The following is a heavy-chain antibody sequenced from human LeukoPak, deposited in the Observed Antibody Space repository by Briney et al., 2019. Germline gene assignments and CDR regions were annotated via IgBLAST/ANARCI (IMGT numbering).Heavy chain of an antibody. CDR3: ARGERGNGMDV. D-gene: IGHD1-26*01. J-gene: IGHJ6*02. V-gene: IGHV4-39*07. CDR2: IYYSGST. Sequence: SETLSLTCTVSGGSISSYYWGWIRQPPGKGLEWIGSIYYSGSTYYNPSLKSRVTISVDTSKNQFSLKLSSVTAADTAVYYCARGERGNGMDVWGQGTTVTVSS. CDR1: GGSISSYY.